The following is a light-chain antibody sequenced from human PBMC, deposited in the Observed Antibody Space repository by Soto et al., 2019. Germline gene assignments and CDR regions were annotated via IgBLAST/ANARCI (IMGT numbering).Light chain of an antibody. J-gene: IGKJ5*01. CDR3: QQSYSTPIT. CDR2: AAS. CDR1: QTISSW. Sequence: DIQMTQSPSNLSGSVGDRVTITCRASQTISSWLAWYQQKPGKAPKLLIYAASSLQSGVPSRFSGSGSGTDFTLTISSLQPEDFATYYCQQSYSTPITVGQGTRLEIK. V-gene: IGKV1-39*01.